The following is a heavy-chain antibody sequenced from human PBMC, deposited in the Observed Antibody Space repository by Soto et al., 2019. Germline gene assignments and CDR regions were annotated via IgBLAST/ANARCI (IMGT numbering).Heavy chain of an antibody. D-gene: IGHD3-9*01. J-gene: IGHJ4*02. CDR2: INHSGST. Sequence: PEETLSLTCAVYGGSFSGYYWSWIRQPPGKGLEWIGEINHSGSTNYNPSLKSRVTISVDTSKNQFSLKLSSVTAADTAVYYCARSPERAGINYDILTGYWQPFDYWGQGTLVTVPS. CDR1: GGSFSGYY. V-gene: IGHV4-34*01. CDR3: ARSPERAGINYDILTGYWQPFDY.